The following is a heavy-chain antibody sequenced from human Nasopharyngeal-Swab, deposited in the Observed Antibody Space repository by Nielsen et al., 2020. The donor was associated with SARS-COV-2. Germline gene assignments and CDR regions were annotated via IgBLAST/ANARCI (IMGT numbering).Heavy chain of an antibody. CDR2: ISSSSSYI. CDR3: ARASGYGEGAFDI. CDR1: GFTFSDYY. J-gene: IGHJ3*02. D-gene: IGHD4-17*01. V-gene: IGHV3-11*06. Sequence: GGSLRLSCAASGFTFSDYYMSWIRQAPGKGLEWVSYISSSSSYIYYADSVKGRFTISRDNAKNSLYLQMNSLRAEDTAVYYCARASGYGEGAFDIWGQGTMVTVSS.